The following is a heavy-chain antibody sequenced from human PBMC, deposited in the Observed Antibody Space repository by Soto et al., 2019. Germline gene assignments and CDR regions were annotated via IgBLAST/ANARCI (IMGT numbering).Heavy chain of an antibody. J-gene: IGHJ3*02. D-gene: IGHD3-9*01. CDR2: FDPEDGET. CDR3: ATDLRDILTGYYSKEYDAFDI. CDR1: GYTLTELS. V-gene: IGHV1-24*01. Sequence: ASVKVSCKVSGYTLTELSMHWVQQAPGKGLEWMGGFDPEDGETIYAQKFQGRVTMTEDTSTDTAYMELSSLRSEDTAVYYCATDLRDILTGYYSKEYDAFDIWGQGTMVTVSS.